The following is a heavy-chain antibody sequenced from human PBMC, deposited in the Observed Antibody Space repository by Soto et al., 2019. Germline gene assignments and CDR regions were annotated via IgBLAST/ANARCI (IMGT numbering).Heavy chain of an antibody. CDR2: ISGSDGST. CDR3: ARRRSSWDFDF. V-gene: IGHV3-23*01. CDR1: GFTFSSYA. J-gene: IGHJ4*02. D-gene: IGHD6-13*01. Sequence: EVQLLESGGGLVQPGGSLRLSCAASGFTFSSYAMNWVRQAPGKGLEWVSVISGSDGSTYYADSVKGRFTISRDNSKNTLNRQMNSLRAGDTAVYYWARRRSSWDFDFWGQGTLVTVSS.